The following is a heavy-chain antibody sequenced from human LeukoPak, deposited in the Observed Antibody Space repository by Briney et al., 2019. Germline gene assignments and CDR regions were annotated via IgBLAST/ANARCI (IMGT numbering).Heavy chain of an antibody. Sequence: QPGRSLRLSCAAPGFTLNDYAVHWVWQAPGKGLEWVSGISWNSASIGYADSVRGRFTISRGNAKNSLSLQMNNLRVEDTALYYSVKDMGYYYGGSGYTLGHRGQGTLVTVSS. V-gene: IGHV3-9*01. CDR1: GFTLNDYA. J-gene: IGHJ4*02. CDR2: ISWNSASI. CDR3: VKDMGYYYGGSGYTLGH. D-gene: IGHD3-22*01.